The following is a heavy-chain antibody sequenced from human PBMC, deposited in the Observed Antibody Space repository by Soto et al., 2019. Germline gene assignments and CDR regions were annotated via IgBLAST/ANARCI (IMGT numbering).Heavy chain of an antibody. Sequence: QVQLQESGPGLVKPSQTLSLTCTVSGGSISSGGYYWSWIRQHPGKGLEGIGYIYYSGITYYNPSLKSRVNISVDTSKNQFSLKLSSVAAADTAVYYCARDQRRYYGSGSYYNGNDAFDIWGQGTMVTVSS. J-gene: IGHJ3*02. V-gene: IGHV4-31*03. CDR2: IYYSGIT. D-gene: IGHD3-10*01. CDR3: ARDQRRYYGSGSYYNGNDAFDI. CDR1: GGSISSGGYY.